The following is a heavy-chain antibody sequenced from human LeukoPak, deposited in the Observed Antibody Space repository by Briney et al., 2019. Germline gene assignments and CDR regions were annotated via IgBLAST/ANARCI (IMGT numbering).Heavy chain of an antibody. J-gene: IGHJ4*02. CDR2: INEDGSQT. V-gene: IGHV3-7*01. CDR1: GFSFGSFW. D-gene: IGHD1-1*01. CDR3: VRDVGYFHFDS. Sequence: GGSLRLSCAASGFSFGSFWMTWIRQAPGKGLEWVGHINEDGSQTNYIDSVTGRFTISRDNTKDSLYLQMDSLRAEDTAVYFCVRDVGYFHFDSWGQGILVTVSS.